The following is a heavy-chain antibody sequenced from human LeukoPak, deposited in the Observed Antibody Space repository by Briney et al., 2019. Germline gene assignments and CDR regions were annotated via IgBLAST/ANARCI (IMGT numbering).Heavy chain of an antibody. CDR2: ITSGGDYI. V-gene: IGHV3-21*01. CDR1: GFTFNTFN. D-gene: IGHD3-9*01. CDR3: ARGHYDVLAASYKWTPDY. J-gene: IGHJ4*02. Sequence: GGSLRLSCAASGFTFNTFNMNWVRQAPGRGLEWVSSITSGGDYIYYADSVKGRFTPSRDNAKNSLSLQLNSLRVEDTAVYYCARGHYDVLAASYKWTPDYWGQGTLVTVSS.